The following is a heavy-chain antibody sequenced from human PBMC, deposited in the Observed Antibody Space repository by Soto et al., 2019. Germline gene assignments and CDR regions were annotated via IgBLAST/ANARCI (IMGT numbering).Heavy chain of an antibody. CDR1: GYTFTGYY. CDR3: ARDTGFYSSSVYNWFDP. Sequence: ASVKVSCKASGYTFTGYYMHWVRQDTGQGLEWMGWINPNSGGTNYAQKFQGWVTMTRDTSISTAYMELSRLRSDDTAVYYCARDTGFYSSSVYNWFDPWGQGTPVTVSS. D-gene: IGHD6-6*01. V-gene: IGHV1-2*04. CDR2: INPNSGGT. J-gene: IGHJ5*02.